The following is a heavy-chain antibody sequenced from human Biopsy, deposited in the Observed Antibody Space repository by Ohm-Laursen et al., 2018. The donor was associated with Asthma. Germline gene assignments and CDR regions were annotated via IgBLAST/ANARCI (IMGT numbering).Heavy chain of an antibody. CDR1: GFTFMTYG. Sequence: SLRLSCAASGFTFMTYGMHWVRQVPGKGLEWVATVGSDESYTDHADSVKGRSTISRDNSKNTLHLQMNSLREEDTAVYYCVRDGTDDAFDIWGQGTVVSVSS. V-gene: IGHV3-33*01. CDR2: VGSDESYT. J-gene: IGHJ3*02. D-gene: IGHD1-1*01. CDR3: VRDGTDDAFDI.